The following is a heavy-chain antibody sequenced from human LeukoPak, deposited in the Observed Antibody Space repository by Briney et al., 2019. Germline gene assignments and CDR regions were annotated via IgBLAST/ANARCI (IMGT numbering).Heavy chain of an antibody. CDR3: AKGYCSSTSCPGGDY. CDR1: GFTFNGYA. CDR2: ISYDGSDK. D-gene: IGHD2-2*01. V-gene: IGHV3-30*04. J-gene: IGHJ4*02. Sequence: PGGSLRLSCAASGFTFNGYAMHWVRQAPGKGLEWVALISYDGSDKYYADSVKGRFTVSRDNSKNTLYLQMSSLRAEDTAVYYCAKGYCSSTSCPGGDYWGQGTLVTVSS.